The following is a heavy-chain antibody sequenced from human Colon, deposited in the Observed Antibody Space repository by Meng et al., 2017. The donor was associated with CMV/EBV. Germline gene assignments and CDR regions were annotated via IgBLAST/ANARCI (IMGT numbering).Heavy chain of an antibody. CDR2: ISASGYYT. CDR1: GFSITDYA. J-gene: IGHJ4*02. D-gene: IGHD7-27*01. Sequence: VQLLQSGGGLVQPGGSLRLSCAASGFSITDYAVNWVRQAPGKGLEWVSVISASGYYTFYADSVRGRFTVSRDNAENSVYLQMNTLRVEDTAVYYCARLGQFDFWGQGALVTVSS. V-gene: IGHV3-11*03. CDR3: ARLGQFDF.